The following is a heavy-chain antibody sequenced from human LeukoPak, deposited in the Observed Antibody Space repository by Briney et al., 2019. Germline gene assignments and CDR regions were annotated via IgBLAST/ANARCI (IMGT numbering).Heavy chain of an antibody. V-gene: IGHV1-69*13. CDR3: ASRSSTSSPPYYYYGMDV. Sequence: ASVKVSCKASGGTFSSYAISWVRQAPGQGLEWMGGIIPIFGTANYAQKFQGRVTFTADESTSTAYMELSSLRSEDTAVYYCASRSSTSSPPYYYYGMDVWGQGTTVTVSS. J-gene: IGHJ6*02. CDR1: GGTFSSYA. CDR2: IIPIFGTA. D-gene: IGHD2-2*01.